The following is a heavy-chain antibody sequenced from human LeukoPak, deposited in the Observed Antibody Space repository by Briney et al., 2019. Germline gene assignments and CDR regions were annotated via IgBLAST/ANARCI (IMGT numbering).Heavy chain of an antibody. CDR2: ISSSGSTI. V-gene: IGHV3-48*03. CDR3: ARAFEGGYCSGGSCFLLPSGRYGMDV. D-gene: IGHD2-15*01. CDR1: GFTFSSHE. J-gene: IGHJ6*04. Sequence: PGGSLRLSCAASGFTFSSHEMNWVRQAPGKGLEWVSYISSSGSTIYYADSVKGRFTISRDNAKNSLYLQMNSLRAEDTAVYYCARAFEGGYCSGGSCFLLPSGRYGMDVWGKGTTVTVSS.